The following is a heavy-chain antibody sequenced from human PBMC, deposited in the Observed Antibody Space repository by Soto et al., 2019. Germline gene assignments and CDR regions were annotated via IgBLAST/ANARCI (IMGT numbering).Heavy chain of an antibody. D-gene: IGHD2-15*01. CDR3: ARVRYCSGGSCYSAWFDP. CDR1: GGSISSGGYY. J-gene: IGHJ5*02. Sequence: SETLSLTCTVSGGSISSGGYYWSWIRQHPGKGLEWIGYIYYSGSTYYNPSLKSRVTISVDTSKNQFSLKLSSVTAADTAVYYCARVRYCSGGSCYSAWFDPWGQGTLVTVSS. CDR2: IYYSGST. V-gene: IGHV4-31*03.